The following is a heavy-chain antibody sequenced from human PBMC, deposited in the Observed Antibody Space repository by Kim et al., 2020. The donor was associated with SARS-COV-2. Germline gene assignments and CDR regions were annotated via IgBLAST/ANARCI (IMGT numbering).Heavy chain of an antibody. CDR1: GYTFTSYG. J-gene: IGHJ4*02. Sequence: ASVKVSCKASGYTFTSYGISWVRQAPGQGLEWMGWISAYNGNTNYAQKLQGRVTMTTDTSTSTAYMELRSLRSDDTAVYYCARNCGGDCSTKGVFDYWGQGTLVTVSS. CDR3: ARNCGGDCSTKGVFDY. D-gene: IGHD2-21*02. CDR2: ISAYNGNT. V-gene: IGHV1-18*01.